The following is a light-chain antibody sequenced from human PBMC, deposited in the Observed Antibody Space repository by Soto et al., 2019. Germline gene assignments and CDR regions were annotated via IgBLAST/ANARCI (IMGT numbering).Light chain of an antibody. Sequence: QSVLTQPASVSGSPGQSITISCTGTSSDVGGYNYVSWYQQHPGKAPKLMIYDVSNRPSGVSNRFSGSKSGNTASLTISGLQAEDEDDYYCSSYTSSSTRGVFGTGTKVTVL. J-gene: IGLJ1*01. CDR2: DVS. V-gene: IGLV2-14*01. CDR1: SSDVGGYNY. CDR3: SSYTSSSTRGV.